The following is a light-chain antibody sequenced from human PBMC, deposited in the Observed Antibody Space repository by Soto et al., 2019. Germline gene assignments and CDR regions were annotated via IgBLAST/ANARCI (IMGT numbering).Light chain of an antibody. J-gene: IGKJ2*01. CDR3: QHYNNWPPYT. Sequence: EIVRTQSPATLSVSPGERATLSCRASQNVGSNLAWYQQRPGQAPRLLIYGASTRATGIPARFTGSGSGTDFTLTISSLQSEDFAVYYCQHYNNWPPYTFGQGTKLEIK. CDR1: QNVGSN. V-gene: IGKV3-15*01. CDR2: GAS.